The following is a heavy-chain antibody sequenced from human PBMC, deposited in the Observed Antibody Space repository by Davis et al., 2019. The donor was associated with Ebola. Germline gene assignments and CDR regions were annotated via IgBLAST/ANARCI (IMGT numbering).Heavy chain of an antibody. Sequence: SETLSLTCTVSGASISGYYWSWIRQPPGKGLEWIGEISHSGYINYNPSLESRVTISVDTSKSQLSLKLNSVTAADTAVYYCARTTLTSVSDLGLGYNFFDPWGQGTLVNVSS. CDR2: ISHSGYI. CDR1: GASISGYY. D-gene: IGHD1-1*01. CDR3: ARTTLTSVSDLGLGYNFFDP. V-gene: IGHV4-34*01. J-gene: IGHJ5*02.